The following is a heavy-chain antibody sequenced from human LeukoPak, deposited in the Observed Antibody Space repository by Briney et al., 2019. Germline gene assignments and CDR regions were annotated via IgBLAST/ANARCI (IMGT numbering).Heavy chain of an antibody. V-gene: IGHV1-2*02. CDR1: GFSLSNYG. D-gene: IGHD1-1*01. CDR3: ARVRDNACDY. J-gene: IGHJ4*02. CDR2: LRGDTGDT. Sequence: PGGSLRLSCAASGFSLSNYGMHWVRQAPGQGLEWMGWLRGDTGDTDSPQKFKGRVTMTRDTATNTAYMQLSRLTYDDTAMYFCARVRDNACDYWGQGTLVTVSS.